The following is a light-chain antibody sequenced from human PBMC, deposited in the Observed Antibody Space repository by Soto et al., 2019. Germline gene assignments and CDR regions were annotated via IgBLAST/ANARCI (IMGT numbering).Light chain of an antibody. CDR1: QSISSW. Sequence: DIQMTQSPSTLSASVGDRVTITCRASQSISSWLAWYQQKPGKAPKLLIYDASSLESGVPSRFSGSGSGTEFTLTISSLQPYDFATYYCQQYNSYLTWTFGQGTKVEIK. V-gene: IGKV1-5*01. CDR2: DAS. J-gene: IGKJ1*01. CDR3: QQYNSYLTWT.